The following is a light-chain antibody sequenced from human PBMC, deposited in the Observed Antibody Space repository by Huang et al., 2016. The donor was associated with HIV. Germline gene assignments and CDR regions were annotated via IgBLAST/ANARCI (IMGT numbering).Light chain of an antibody. CDR2: WAS. V-gene: IGKV4-1*01. CDR3: QQFYSTPIT. J-gene: IGKJ5*01. CDR1: QSLLYRSNNKNY. Sequence: DIVMTQSPDSLAVSLGERATINCKSSQSLLYRSNNKNYLAWYPQKPVQPPKLLIYWASTRESGVPDRFSGSGSGTDFTRTISSLQAEDVAVYHCQQFYSTPITFGQGTRLEIK.